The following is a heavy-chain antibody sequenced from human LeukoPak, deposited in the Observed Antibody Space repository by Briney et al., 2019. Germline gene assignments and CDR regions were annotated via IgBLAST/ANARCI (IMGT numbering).Heavy chain of an antibody. CDR2: ISSSSSYI. V-gene: IGHV3-21*01. CDR3: ARFIDNSGSYRPFVY. Sequence: GGSLRLSCAASGFTFSSYSMNWVRQAPGKGLEWVSPISSSSSYIYYADSVRGRFTISRDNAKNSLYLQMNSLRAEDTAVYYCARFIDNSGSYRPFVYWGQGTLVTVSS. D-gene: IGHD1-26*01. J-gene: IGHJ4*02. CDR1: GFTFSSYS.